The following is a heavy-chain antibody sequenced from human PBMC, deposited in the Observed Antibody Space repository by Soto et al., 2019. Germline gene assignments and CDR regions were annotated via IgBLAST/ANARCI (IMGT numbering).Heavy chain of an antibody. CDR3: VRGSFGYYGP. V-gene: IGHV3-49*03. Sequence: GSLRFSCTTAGFSFCDYAMTWLRQAPGKGLEWVGFIRNPGYGGTTEYATSVKGRFIISRDDSMSSAYLQLNSLKVDDSAVYYCVRGSFGYYGPWGQGTLVTVSS. CDR2: IRNPGYGGTT. CDR1: GFSFCDYA. J-gene: IGHJ5*02. D-gene: IGHD3-3*01.